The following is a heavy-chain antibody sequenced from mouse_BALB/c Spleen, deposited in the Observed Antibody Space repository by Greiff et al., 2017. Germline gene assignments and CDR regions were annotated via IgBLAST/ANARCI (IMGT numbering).Heavy chain of an antibody. CDR3: ARYYGRPYWYFDV. CDR1: GYTFTSYV. V-gene: IGHV1-14*01. Sequence: EVQLQQSGPELVKPGASVKMSCKASGYTFTSYVMHWVKQKPGQGLEWIGYINPYNDGTKYNEKFKGKATLTSDKSSSTAYMELSSLTSEDSAVYYCARYYGRPYWYFDVWGAGTTVTVSS. J-gene: IGHJ1*01. D-gene: IGHD1-1*01. CDR2: INPYNDGT.